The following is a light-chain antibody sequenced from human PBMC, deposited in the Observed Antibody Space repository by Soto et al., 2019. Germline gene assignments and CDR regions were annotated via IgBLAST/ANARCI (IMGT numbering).Light chain of an antibody. CDR3: QEYSFYWT. CDR1: QSVNSW. Sequence: DVQMTQSPSTLSASVGDTVTITCRASQSVNSWLAWYQQKPGKAPKLLIYDASTVESGVPSRFSGRGSGTEFALHISSLQSDDFATYYCQEYSFYWTLGPGPKVEIK. CDR2: DAS. V-gene: IGKV1-5*01. J-gene: IGKJ1*01.